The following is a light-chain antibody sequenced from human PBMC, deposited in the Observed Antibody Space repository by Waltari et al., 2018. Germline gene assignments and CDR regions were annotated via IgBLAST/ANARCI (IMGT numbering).Light chain of an antibody. Sequence: QSALTQPPSASGSPGQSVTISCTGTSSDVGRSNYVSWYQQPPGKAPKLMIYEVSKRPSGVPARLSGSKSGNTASLTVSGLQAEDEADYYCSSYAGSNNVVFGGGTKLTVL. CDR1: SSDVGRSNY. CDR3: SSYAGSNNVV. CDR2: EVS. V-gene: IGLV2-8*01. J-gene: IGLJ2*01.